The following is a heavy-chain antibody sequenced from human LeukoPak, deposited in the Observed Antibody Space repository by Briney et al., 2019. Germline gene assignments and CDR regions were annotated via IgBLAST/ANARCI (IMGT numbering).Heavy chain of an antibody. J-gene: IGHJ6*03. V-gene: IGHV4-59*08. CDR1: GCSISSYY. Sequence: PSETLSLTCTVSGCSISSYYWSWIRQPPGKGLEWIGYIDFSGNTNYNPSLKSRVTISVETSKNQFSLTLNSVTAADTAVSYCARGSAVPAAFLGSLDSELYYFYMDVWRKGTTVTVSS. D-gene: IGHD2-2*01. CDR2: IDFSGNT. CDR3: ARGSAVPAAFLGSLDSELYYFYMDV.